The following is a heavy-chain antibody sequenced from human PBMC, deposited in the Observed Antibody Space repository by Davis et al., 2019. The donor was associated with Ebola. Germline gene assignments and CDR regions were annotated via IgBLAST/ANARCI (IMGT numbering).Heavy chain of an antibody. CDR3: ASLWFGDGGG. J-gene: IGHJ4*02. D-gene: IGHD3-10*01. V-gene: IGHV3-21*01. CDR2: ISSSSSYI. CDR1: EFTFSSYS. Sequence: GESLKISCAASEFTFSSYSMNWVRQAPGKGLEWVSSISSSSSYIYYADSVKGRFTISRDNAKNSLYLQMNSLRAEDTAVYYCASLWFGDGGGWGQGTLVTVSS.